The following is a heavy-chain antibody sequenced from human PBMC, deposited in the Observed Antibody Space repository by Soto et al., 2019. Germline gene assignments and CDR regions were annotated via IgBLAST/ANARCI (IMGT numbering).Heavy chain of an antibody. J-gene: IGHJ6*02. D-gene: IGHD6-6*01. CDR1: GDSVSSNSAA. V-gene: IGHV6-1*01. CDR3: ARELKSSSWYYYYYGMDV. CDR2: TYYRSKWYN. Sequence: SQTLSLTCAISGDSVSSNSAAWNWIRQSPSRGLEWLGRTYYRSKWYNDYAVSVKSRITINPDTSKNQFSLQLKSVTPEDTAVYYCARELKSSSWYYYYYGMDVWGQGTTVTVSS.